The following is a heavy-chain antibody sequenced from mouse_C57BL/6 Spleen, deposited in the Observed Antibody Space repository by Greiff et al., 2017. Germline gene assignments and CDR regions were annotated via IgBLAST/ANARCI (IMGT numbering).Heavy chain of an antibody. CDR3: ARLGYDGYLDY. CDR2: IRNKANGYTT. CDR1: GFTFTDYY. D-gene: IGHD2-3*01. J-gene: IGHJ2*01. V-gene: IGHV7-3*01. Sequence: EVKLVESGGGLVQPGGSLSLSCAASGFTFTDYYMSWVRQPPGKALEWLGFIRNKANGYTTEYSASVKGRFTISRDNSQSILYLQMNALRAEDSATYYCARLGYDGYLDYWGQGTTLTVSS.